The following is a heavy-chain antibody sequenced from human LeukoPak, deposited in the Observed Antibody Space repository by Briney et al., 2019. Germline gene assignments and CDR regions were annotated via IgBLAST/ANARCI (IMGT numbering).Heavy chain of an antibody. J-gene: IGHJ4*02. V-gene: IGHV4-39*07. CDR1: GGSISSSSYY. CDR3: ARQRDYYGSGSYYNDDY. Sequence: SETLSLTCTVSGGSISSSSYYWGWIRQPPGKGLEWIGSIYYSGSTYYNPSLKSRVTISVDTSKNQFSLKLSSVTAADTAVYYCARQRDYYGSGSYYNDDYWGQGTLVTVSS. CDR2: IYYSGST. D-gene: IGHD3-10*01.